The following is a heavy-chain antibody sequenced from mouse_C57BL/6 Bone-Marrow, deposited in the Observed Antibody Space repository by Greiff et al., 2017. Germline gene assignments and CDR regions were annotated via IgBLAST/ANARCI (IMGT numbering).Heavy chain of an antibody. J-gene: IGHJ4*01. V-gene: IGHV1-64*01. D-gene: IGHD1-1*01. CDR3: ARLLPLYYYAMDY. CDR2: IHPNSGST. Sequence: QVQLQQPGAELVKPGASVKLSCKASGYTFTSYWMHWVKQRPGQGLEWIGMIHPNSGSTNYNEKFKSKATLTVDKSYSTAYMQLSSLTSEDSAVYYCARLLPLYYYAMDYWGQGTSVTVSS. CDR1: GYTFTSYW.